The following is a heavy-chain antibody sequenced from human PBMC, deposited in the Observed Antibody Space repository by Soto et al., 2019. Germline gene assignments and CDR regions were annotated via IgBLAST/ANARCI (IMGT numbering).Heavy chain of an antibody. D-gene: IGHD6-13*01. CDR3: AKDLELAAAGTAFDI. CDR2: ISGSGDST. V-gene: IGHV3-23*01. CDR1: GFTFSSYA. Sequence: ASVKVSCAASGFTFSSYAMSWVRQAPGKGLEWVSAISGSGDSTYYADSVKGRFTISRDNSKNTLYLQMNSLRAEDTVVYYCAKDLELAAAGTAFDIWGQGTMVTVSS. J-gene: IGHJ3*02.